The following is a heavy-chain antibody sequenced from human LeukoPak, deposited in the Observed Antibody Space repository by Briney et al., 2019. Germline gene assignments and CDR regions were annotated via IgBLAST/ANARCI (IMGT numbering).Heavy chain of an antibody. CDR1: GYTFTSYY. CDR3: ARPPKAGSTSTPVDYYYMDV. V-gene: IGHV1-46*01. D-gene: IGHD2-2*01. J-gene: IGHJ6*03. CDR2: INPSGGST. Sequence: ASVKVSCKASGYTFTSYYMHWVRQAPGQGLEWMGIINPSGGSTSYAQKFQGRVTTTRDTSTSTVYMELSSLRSEDTAVYYCARPPKAGSTSTPVDYYYMDVWGKGTTVTVSS.